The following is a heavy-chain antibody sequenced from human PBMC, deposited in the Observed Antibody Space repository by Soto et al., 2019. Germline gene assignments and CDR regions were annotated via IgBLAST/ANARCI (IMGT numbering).Heavy chain of an antibody. CDR1: GYSFTSYG. Sequence: QVQLVQSGAEVRKPGASVRVSCKASGYSFTSYGISWVRQAPGRGLEWMGRISAYTGDTKYTQNFQGRVTLTTETSASTVYMDLGSLRSDDTAVYYCARTYSSGWSLSPSDYWGQGTLVTVSS. CDR3: ARTYSSGWSLSPSDY. CDR2: ISAYTGDT. V-gene: IGHV1-18*04. J-gene: IGHJ4*02. D-gene: IGHD6-19*01.